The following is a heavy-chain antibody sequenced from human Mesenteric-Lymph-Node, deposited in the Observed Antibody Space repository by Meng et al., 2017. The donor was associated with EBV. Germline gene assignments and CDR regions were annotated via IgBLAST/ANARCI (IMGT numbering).Heavy chain of an antibody. CDR1: GFTFSSYA. CDR2: LSFDGNDK. D-gene: IGHD3-10*01. J-gene: IGHJ4*02. V-gene: IGHV3-30-3*01. Sequence: QGQLLEAGGGGVQPGMSLRLSCEASGFTFSSYAMHWVRQAPGKGLEWVAILSFDGNDKEYSDSVKGRFTITRDNSKNTLYLEMNSLRAEDTAVYYCARAGYTYGSGSYSDHWGQGTLVTVSS. CDR3: ARAGYTYGSGSYSDH.